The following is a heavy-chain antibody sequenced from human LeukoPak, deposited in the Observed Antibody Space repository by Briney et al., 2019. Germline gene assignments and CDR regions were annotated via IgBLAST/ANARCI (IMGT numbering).Heavy chain of an antibody. V-gene: IGHV1-46*01. Sequence: ASVTVSCKASGYTFTSYYMHWVRQAPGQGLEWMGIINPSGGSTSYAQKFQGRVTITRDMSTSTVYLELSSLRSEDTAVYYCARDGVGGSGSDAFDIWGQGTMVTVSS. CDR1: GYTFTSYY. CDR3: ARDGVGGSGSDAFDI. CDR2: INPSGGST. J-gene: IGHJ3*02. D-gene: IGHD6-19*01.